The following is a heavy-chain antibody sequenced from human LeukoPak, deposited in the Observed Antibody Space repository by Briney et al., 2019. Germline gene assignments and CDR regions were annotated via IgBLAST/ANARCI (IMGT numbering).Heavy chain of an antibody. V-gene: IGHV4-59*08. Sequence: SETLSLTCTVSGGSISSYYWSWIRQPPGKGLEWIGYIYYSGSTNYNPSLKSRVTISVDTSKNRFSLKLSSVTAADTAVYYCARVGYSSSLFDYWGQGTLVTVSS. D-gene: IGHD6-6*01. CDR1: GGSISSYY. CDR3: ARVGYSSSLFDY. J-gene: IGHJ4*02. CDR2: IYYSGST.